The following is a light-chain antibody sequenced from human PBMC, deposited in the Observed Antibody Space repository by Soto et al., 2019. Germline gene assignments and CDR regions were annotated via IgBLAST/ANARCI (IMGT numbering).Light chain of an antibody. Sequence: QSVLTQPASVSGSPGQSITISCTGTGSDVGEYNYVSWYQQHPGKAPKLMIYEVRNRPPGVSNRFSGSKSGNTASLTIAGLQAEDEADYYCSSYTSTSTLYVFGTGTKVTVL. J-gene: IGLJ1*01. CDR2: EVR. CDR3: SSYTSTSTLYV. CDR1: GSDVGEYNY. V-gene: IGLV2-14*01.